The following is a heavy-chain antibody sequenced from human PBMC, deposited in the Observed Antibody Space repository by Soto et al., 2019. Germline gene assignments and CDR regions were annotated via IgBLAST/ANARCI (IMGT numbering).Heavy chain of an antibody. Sequence: QVQLVQSGAEVKPGASVKVSCKASGYTFTSYGISWVRQAPGQGLEWMGWISAYNGNTNYAQKLQGRVTMTTDTSTSTAYMELRSLRSDDTAVYYCARGSIDCSGGSCYWGPDWWGQGTLVTVSS. CDR1: GYTFTSYG. CDR3: ARGSIDCSGGSCYWGPDW. J-gene: IGHJ4*02. CDR2: ISAYNGNT. D-gene: IGHD2-15*01. V-gene: IGHV1-18*01.